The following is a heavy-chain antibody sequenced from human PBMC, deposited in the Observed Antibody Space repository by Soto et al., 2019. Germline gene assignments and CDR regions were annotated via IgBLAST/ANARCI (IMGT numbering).Heavy chain of an antibody. Sequence: QVQLVQSGAEAKKPGASVKVSCKASGYTFTSHCVSWVRQAHGQGLEWMGWISTYNGYTDSAQKFQDRVTLTTDTSTSTAYMEMRSLRSDDTAVYYCATLVPPTLDRYSDMDGWGQGTTVTVSS. V-gene: IGHV1-18*04. D-gene: IGHD2-2*01. CDR3: ATLVPPTLDRYSDMDG. J-gene: IGHJ6*02. CDR1: GYTFTSHC. CDR2: ISTYNGYT.